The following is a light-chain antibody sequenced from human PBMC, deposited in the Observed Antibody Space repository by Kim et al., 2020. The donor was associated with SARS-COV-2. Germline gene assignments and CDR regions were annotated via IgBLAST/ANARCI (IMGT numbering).Light chain of an antibody. Sequence: DIQMTQSPSTLSASVGDRVTITCRASETIGGCLGWYQQKPGKAPKLLIYAASSLESGVPSRFSGSGSGTQFTLTISSLQPEDYATYFWLQLDSYPFTFGRGTKVDIK. CDR3: LQLDSYPFT. V-gene: IGKV1-5*01. CDR1: ETIGGC. CDR2: AAS. J-gene: IGKJ4*01.